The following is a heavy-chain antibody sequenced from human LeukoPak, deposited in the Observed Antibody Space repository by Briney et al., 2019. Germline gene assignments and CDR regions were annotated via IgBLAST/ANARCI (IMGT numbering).Heavy chain of an antibody. D-gene: IGHD3-10*01. CDR3: ARGRGLTLSYHYFDY. J-gene: IGHJ4*02. CDR2: ISSGSSTT. CDR1: GFTFSPLG. Sequence: PGGSLRLSCAASGFTFSPLGMNWVRQAPGRGLEWVSYISSGSSTTYYADSVKGRFTISRDNAKNSLYLQVNSLRDEVTAVYYCARGRGLTLSYHYFDYWGQGTLVTVSS. V-gene: IGHV3-48*02.